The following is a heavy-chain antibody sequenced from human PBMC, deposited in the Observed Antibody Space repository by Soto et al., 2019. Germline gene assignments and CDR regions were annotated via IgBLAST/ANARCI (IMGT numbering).Heavy chain of an antibody. D-gene: IGHD3-22*01. CDR2: IYTSGST. J-gene: IGHJ6*02. CDR3: ARDHPNYYDSSGYPNYYYYGMDV. Sequence: PXETLSLMGTVSGGSISSYYWSWIRQPAGKGLEWIGRIYTSGSTNYNPSLKSRVTMSVDTSKNQFSLKLSSVTAADTAVYYCARDHPNYYDSSGYPNYYYYGMDVWGQGTTVTVSS. V-gene: IGHV4-4*07. CDR1: GGSISSYY.